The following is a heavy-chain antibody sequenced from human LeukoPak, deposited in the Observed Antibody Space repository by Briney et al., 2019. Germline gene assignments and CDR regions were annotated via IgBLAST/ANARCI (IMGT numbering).Heavy chain of an antibody. CDR1: GGPISKYY. J-gene: IGHJ5*02. CDR2: IFTSGSA. V-gene: IGHV4-4*07. Sequence: SETLSLTCSVSGGPISKYYLSWIRQAAGKGLEWIGRIFTSGSATSSSSLKSRVTMSVDTSKNQLSLNLSSVTAADTALYYCVSGYGSGSYHLWGQGILVTVSS. D-gene: IGHD3-10*01. CDR3: VSGYGSGSYHL.